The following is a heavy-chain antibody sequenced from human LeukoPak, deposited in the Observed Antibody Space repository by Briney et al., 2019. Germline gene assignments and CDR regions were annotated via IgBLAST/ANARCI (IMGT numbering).Heavy chain of an antibody. J-gene: IGHJ4*02. CDR1: GVSISRYY. CDR2: FYYSGCT. D-gene: IGHD3-3*01. CDR3: ARVYDFPDY. Sequence: SETLSLTCSVSGVSISRYYWNWIRQPPGKGLEWIGYFYYSGCTNYNPSLKSRVTISVDTSKNQFSLKLTYVTAADTAVYYCARVYDFPDYWGQGTLVTVSS. V-gene: IGHV4-59*01.